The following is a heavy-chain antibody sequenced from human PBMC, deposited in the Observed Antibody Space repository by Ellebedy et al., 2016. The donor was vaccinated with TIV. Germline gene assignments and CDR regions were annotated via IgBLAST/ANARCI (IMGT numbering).Heavy chain of an antibody. CDR1: GFTFSSYA. Sequence: GESLKISCAASGFTFSSYAMSWVRQAPGKGLEWVSGIFGSGGGISYADSVKGRFTISSDTSKSMVHLQMNSLRPEDTTVYYCAKDRTSGDGYWVFDQWGQGTLVTVSS. D-gene: IGHD5-18*01. V-gene: IGHV3-23*01. J-gene: IGHJ4*02. CDR2: IFGSGGGI. CDR3: AKDRTSGDGYWVFDQ.